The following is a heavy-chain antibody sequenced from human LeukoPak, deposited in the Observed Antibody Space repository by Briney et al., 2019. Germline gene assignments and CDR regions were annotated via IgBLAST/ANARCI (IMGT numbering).Heavy chain of an antibody. CDR1: GGSISSSSYY. D-gene: IGHD3-10*01. CDR2: IYYSGST. V-gene: IGHV4-39*07. CDR3: ARDRGYYGSGSSPGFDP. Sequence: SETLSLTCTVSGGSISSSSYYWGWIRQPPGKGLEWIGSIYYSGSTYYNPSLKSRVTISVDTSKNQFSLKLSSVTAADTAVYYCARDRGYYGSGSSPGFDPWGQGTLVTVSS. J-gene: IGHJ5*02.